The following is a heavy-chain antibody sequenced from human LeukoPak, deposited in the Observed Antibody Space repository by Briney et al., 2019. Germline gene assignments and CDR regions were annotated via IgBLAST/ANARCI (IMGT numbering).Heavy chain of an antibody. D-gene: IGHD5-24*01. Sequence: ASVKVSCKASGYSFTRYYMNWVRQAPGQGLEWMGIINSSGGSTNYAQKFLGRVTMTRDTSTSTVYMELSSLRSDDTAVYYFARGLPGWVFDYWGQGTLITVSS. J-gene: IGHJ4*02. V-gene: IGHV1-46*01. CDR1: GYSFTRYY. CDR2: INSSGGST. CDR3: ARGLPGWVFDY.